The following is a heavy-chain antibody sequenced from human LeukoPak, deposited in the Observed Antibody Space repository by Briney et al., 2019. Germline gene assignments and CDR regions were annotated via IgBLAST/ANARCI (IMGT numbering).Heavy chain of an antibody. J-gene: IGHJ4*02. D-gene: IGHD5-18*01. V-gene: IGHV4-38-2*02. Sequence: GSLRLSCAASGFTFSSYAMSWVRQAPGKGLEWIGSMYHSGSTYDNPSLKSRVIISIDTSKNHFSLKLSSVTAADTAVYYCARDHSSRGFDYWGQGTLVTVSS. CDR2: MYHSGST. CDR1: GFTFSSYA. CDR3: ARDHSSRGFDY.